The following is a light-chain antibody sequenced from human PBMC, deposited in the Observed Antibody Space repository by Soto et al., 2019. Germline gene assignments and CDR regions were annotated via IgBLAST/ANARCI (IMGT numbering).Light chain of an antibody. CDR2: GAS. Sequence: EIVLTQSPGTLSLSPGERATLSCRASQSVSSSYLAWYQQKPGQAPRLLIYGASNRATGIPERFSGSGSGTDFTLTISRLEPEDFAMYYCQQYGSSPGTFGQGTKVEIK. V-gene: IGKV3-20*01. J-gene: IGKJ1*01. CDR1: QSVSSSY. CDR3: QQYGSSPGT.